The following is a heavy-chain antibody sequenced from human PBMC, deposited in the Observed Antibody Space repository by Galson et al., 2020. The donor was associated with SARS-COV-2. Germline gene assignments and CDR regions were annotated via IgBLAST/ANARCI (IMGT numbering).Heavy chain of an antibody. V-gene: IGHV4-38-2*01. CDR1: GYSILSGYY. J-gene: IGHJ4*02. CDR2: ISQSGST. CDR3: ARQGQLQELFDY. Sequence: SQTLSLTCAVSGYSILSGYYWGWIRQPPGKGLEWIGSISQSGSTYSNPSLKSRVTMSVDTSKNQFSLTLSSMTAADTAVYFCARQGQLQELFDYWGRGSLVTVSS. D-gene: IGHD2-2*01.